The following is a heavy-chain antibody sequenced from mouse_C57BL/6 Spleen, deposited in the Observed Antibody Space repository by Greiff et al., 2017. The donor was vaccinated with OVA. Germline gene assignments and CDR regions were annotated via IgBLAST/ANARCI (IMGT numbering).Heavy chain of an antibody. D-gene: IGHD1-1*01. CDR2: IDPSDSYT. J-gene: IGHJ2*01. CDR1: GYTFTSYW. V-gene: IGHV1-50*01. Sequence: QVQLQQPGAELVKPGASVKLSCKASGYTFTSYWMQWVKQRPGQGLEWIGEIDPSDSYTNYNQKFKGKATLTVDTSSSTAYMQRSSLTSEDAAVYYCAITDGSSCDYWGQGTTLTVSS. CDR3: AITDGSSCDY.